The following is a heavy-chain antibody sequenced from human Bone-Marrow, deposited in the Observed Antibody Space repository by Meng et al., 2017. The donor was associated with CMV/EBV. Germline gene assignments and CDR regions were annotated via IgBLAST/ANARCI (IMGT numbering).Heavy chain of an antibody. V-gene: IGHV4-61*01. CDR3: AREAYNYPGYYYYGLDV. CDR2: IYYSGST. D-gene: IGHD5-18*01. CDR1: GGSVNSSSYY. Sequence: SETLSLTCTVSGGSVNSSSYYWTWIRQPPGKGLEWIGYIYYSGSTNYNPSLKSRVIISIDTSKNQFSLKLSSVTAADTAVYYCAREAYNYPGYYYYGLDVWSQGTTVTVSS. J-gene: IGHJ6*02.